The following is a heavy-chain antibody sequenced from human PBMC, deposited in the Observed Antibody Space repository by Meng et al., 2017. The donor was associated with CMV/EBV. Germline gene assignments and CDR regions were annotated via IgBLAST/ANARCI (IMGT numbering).Heavy chain of an antibody. J-gene: IGHJ4*02. D-gene: IGHD4-23*01. V-gene: IGHV3-21*01. CDR3: ARELPNSLADY. CDR1: GFTFSSYS. CDR2: ISSSRSYI. Sequence: GESLKISCAASGFTFSSYSMNWVRQAPGKGLEWVLSISSSRSYIYYADSVKGRFTISRDNAKNSLYLQMNSLRAEDTAVYYCARELPNSLADYWGQGTLVTVSS.